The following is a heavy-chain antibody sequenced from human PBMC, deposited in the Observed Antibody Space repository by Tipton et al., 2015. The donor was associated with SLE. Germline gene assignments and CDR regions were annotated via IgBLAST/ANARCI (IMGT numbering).Heavy chain of an antibody. J-gene: IGHJ1*01. D-gene: IGHD6-19*01. CDR1: GGSISSYY. V-gene: IGHV4-59*08. Sequence: TLSLTCTVSGGSISSYYWSWIRQPPGKGLEWIGYIYYSGRTNYNPSLKSRVTISVDTSKNQFSLKLSSVTAADTAVYYCTKRGDSWLWGQGTLVTVSS. CDR3: TKRGDSWL. CDR2: IYYSGRT.